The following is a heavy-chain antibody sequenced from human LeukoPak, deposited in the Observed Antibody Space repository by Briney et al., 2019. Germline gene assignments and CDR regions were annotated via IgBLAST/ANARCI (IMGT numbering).Heavy chain of an antibody. J-gene: IGHJ4*02. CDR3: AREPRWLQFHYLDY. CDR1: GFTFSGYY. V-gene: IGHV3-11*01. D-gene: IGHD5-24*01. Sequence: PGGSLRLSCAASGFTFSGYYMNWTRQAPGKGLEWVSYISSSGSTIYYADSVKGRFTISRDNAKNSLYLQMNSLRAEDTAVYYCAREPRWLQFHYLDYWGQGTLVTVSS. CDR2: ISSSGSTI.